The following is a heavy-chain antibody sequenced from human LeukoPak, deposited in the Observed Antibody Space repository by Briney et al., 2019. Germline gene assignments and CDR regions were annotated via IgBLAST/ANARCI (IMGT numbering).Heavy chain of an antibody. J-gene: IGHJ3*02. Sequence: GGSLRLSCAASGFTVSSNYMSWVRQAPGKGLDWVSVIYSGGSTYYADSVKGRFTISRANSKNTLYLQMNSLRAKDTAVYYCARAQETTSDFDAFDIWGQGTMVTVSS. CDR1: GFTVSSNY. CDR3: ARAQETTSDFDAFDI. CDR2: IYSGGST. V-gene: IGHV3-66*01. D-gene: IGHD1-7*01.